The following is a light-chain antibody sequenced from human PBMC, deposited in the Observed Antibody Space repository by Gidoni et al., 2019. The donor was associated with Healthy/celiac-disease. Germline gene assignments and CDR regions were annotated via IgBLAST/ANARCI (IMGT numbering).Light chain of an antibody. CDR1: QSVSSSY. CDR3: QQYGSSPLMYT. J-gene: IGKJ2*01. Sequence: DIVLTQSPGTLSLSPGERATLSCRASQSVSSSYLAWYQQKPGQAPRRLIYGASSRATGIPDRFSGSGSGTDFTLTISRLEPEDFAVYYCQQYGSSPLMYTFGQGTKLEIK. V-gene: IGKV3-20*01. CDR2: GAS.